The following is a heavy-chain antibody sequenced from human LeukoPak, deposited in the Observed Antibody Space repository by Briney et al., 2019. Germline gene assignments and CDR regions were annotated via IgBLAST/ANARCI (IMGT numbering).Heavy chain of an antibody. CDR2: INHSGST. CDR1: GGSFSGYY. CDR3: ARVIRDYGSGSPYYWYFDL. J-gene: IGHJ2*01. V-gene: IGHV4-34*01. D-gene: IGHD3-10*01. Sequence: PSETLSLTCAVYGGSFSGYYWSWIRQPPGKGLEWIGEINHSGSTNYNPSLKSRVTISVDTSKNQFSLKLSSVTAADTAVYYCARVIRDYGSGSPYYWYFDLWGRGTLVTVSS.